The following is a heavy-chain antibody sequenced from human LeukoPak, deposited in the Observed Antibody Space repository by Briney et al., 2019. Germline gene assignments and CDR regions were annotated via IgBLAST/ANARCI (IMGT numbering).Heavy chain of an antibody. CDR1: GYTFTNYY. V-gene: IGHV1-46*01. CDR3: LTGPNFDY. CDR2: IDPRSGTT. D-gene: IGHD3-9*01. Sequence: GASVKVSCKASGYTFTNYYMHWVRQAPGQGLEWMGIIDPRSGTTTYAQRFQGSFTMTRDMSTRTVYMELSSLRSEDTAVFYCLTGPNFDYWGQGTLVTVAS. J-gene: IGHJ4*02.